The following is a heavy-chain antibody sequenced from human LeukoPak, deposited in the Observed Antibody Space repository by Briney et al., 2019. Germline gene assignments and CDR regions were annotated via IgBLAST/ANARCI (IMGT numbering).Heavy chain of an antibody. CDR1: GGTFSSYA. J-gene: IGHJ3*02. CDR3: ARDQTYYYDSSGPHAFDI. CDR2: IIPIFGTA. V-gene: IGHV1-69*05. Sequence: SVKVSCKASGGTFSSYAISWVRQAPGQGLEWMGRIIPIFGTAHYVHKFQGRVTITTDESTSTAYMELSSLRSEDTAVYYCARDQTYYYDSSGPHAFDIWGQGTMVTVSS. D-gene: IGHD3-22*01.